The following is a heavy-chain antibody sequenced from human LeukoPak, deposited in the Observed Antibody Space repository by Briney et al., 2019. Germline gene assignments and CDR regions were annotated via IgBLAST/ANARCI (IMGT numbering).Heavy chain of an antibody. D-gene: IGHD3-10*01. CDR1: GFTFSSYA. V-gene: IGHV3-23*01. CDR3: AKDLPSNYYGSGTGWGFDY. CDR2: ISGSGGST. J-gene: IGHJ4*02. Sequence: GGSLRLSCAASGFTFSSYAMSWVRQAPGKGLEWVSAISGSGGSTYYADSVKGRFTISRDNSKNTLYLQMNSLRAEDTAVYYCAKDLPSNYYGSGTGWGFDYWGQGTLVTVSS.